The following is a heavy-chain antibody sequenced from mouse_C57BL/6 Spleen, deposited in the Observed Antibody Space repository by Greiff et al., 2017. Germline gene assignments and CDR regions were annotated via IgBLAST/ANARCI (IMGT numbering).Heavy chain of an antibody. Sequence: DVKLVESGGDLVKPGGSLKLSCAASGFTFSSYGMSWVRQTPDKRLEWVATISSGGSYTYYPDSVKGRFTISRDNAKNTLYLQMSSLKSEDTAMYYCARQSGYGTAWFAYWGQGTLVTVSA. D-gene: IGHD2-10*02. CDR2: ISSGGSYT. CDR1: GFTFSSYG. V-gene: IGHV5-6*02. J-gene: IGHJ3*01. CDR3: ARQSGYGTAWFAY.